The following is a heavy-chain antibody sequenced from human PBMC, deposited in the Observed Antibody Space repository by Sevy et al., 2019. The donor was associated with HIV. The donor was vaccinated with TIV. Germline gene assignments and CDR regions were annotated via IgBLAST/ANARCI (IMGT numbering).Heavy chain of an antibody. J-gene: IGHJ4*02. Sequence: GGSLRLSCAASGFTFSSYAMSWVRQAPGKGLEWVSAISGSGGSTYYADSVKGRFTISRDNSKNTLYLQMNSLRAEDTAVYYCAKEMSVYCSGGSCYPVAFDYWGQGTLVTVSS. CDR1: GFTFSSYA. D-gene: IGHD2-15*01. CDR2: ISGSGGST. CDR3: AKEMSVYCSGGSCYPVAFDY. V-gene: IGHV3-23*01.